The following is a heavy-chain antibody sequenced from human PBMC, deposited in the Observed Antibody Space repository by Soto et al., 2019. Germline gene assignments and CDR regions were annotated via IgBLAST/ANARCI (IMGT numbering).Heavy chain of an antibody. J-gene: IGHJ4*02. CDR2: ISGSGGST. Sequence: GGSLRLSCAASGFTFSSYAMSWVRQAPGKGLEWVSAISGSGGSTSYADSVKGRFTISRDKSKNTLYLKMNSLRAEDTDVYHCAKDRPITIFGVVTTRSDFDFWGQGTMVTV. CDR1: GFTFSSYA. CDR3: AKDRPITIFGVVTTRSDFDF. D-gene: IGHD3-3*01. V-gene: IGHV3-23*01.